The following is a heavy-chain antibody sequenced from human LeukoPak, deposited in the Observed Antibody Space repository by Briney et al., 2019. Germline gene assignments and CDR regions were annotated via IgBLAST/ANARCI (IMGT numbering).Heavy chain of an antibody. V-gene: IGHV3-21*01. CDR1: RFSFSSYS. D-gene: IGHD5-18*01. Sequence: PGGSLRLSCAASRFSFSSYSMNWVRQAPGKGLEWVSSISFSGTYIYYADSLKGRITISRDNARRSLFLQMNSLRAEDTAVYYCARRASTERGHSYGLDYWGQGTLVTVSS. CDR2: ISFSGTYI. CDR3: ARRASTERGHSYGLDY. J-gene: IGHJ4*02.